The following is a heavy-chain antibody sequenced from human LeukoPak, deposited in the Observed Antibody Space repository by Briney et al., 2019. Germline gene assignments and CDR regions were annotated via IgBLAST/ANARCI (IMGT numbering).Heavy chain of an antibody. CDR2: IHTSGST. D-gene: IGHD6-13*01. CDR3: ARVAAGTGFFQH. Sequence: SETLSLTCAVSGYSIGSGYYWGWIRQAAGKGLEWIGRIHTSGSTNYNPSLKSRVTMSVDTSKNQFSLKLSSVTAADTAVYYCARVAAGTGFFQHWGQGTLVTVSS. V-gene: IGHV4-4*07. CDR1: GYSIGSGYY. J-gene: IGHJ1*01.